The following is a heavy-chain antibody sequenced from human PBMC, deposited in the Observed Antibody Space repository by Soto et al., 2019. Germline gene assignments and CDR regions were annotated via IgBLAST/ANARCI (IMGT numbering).Heavy chain of an antibody. D-gene: IGHD2-21*02. CDR1: GFNFSTYS. CDR3: AREETAWPLAYGLDV. CDR2: IGRRSDI. V-gene: IGHV3-21*01. J-gene: IGHJ6*02. Sequence: GGSLRLSCEASGFNFSTYSMHWVRQAPGKGMEWVSSIGRRSDIYYADSVKGRFTISRDNATNSVSLQMNSLRDEDTAVYYCAREETAWPLAYGLDVWGQGTTVTVSS.